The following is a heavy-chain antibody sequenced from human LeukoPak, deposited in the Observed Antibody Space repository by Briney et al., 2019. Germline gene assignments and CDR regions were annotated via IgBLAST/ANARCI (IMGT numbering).Heavy chain of an antibody. CDR2: IIPIFGTA. D-gene: IGHD3-16*02. Sequence: SVKVSCKASGGTFSSYAISWVRQAPGQGLEWMGGIIPIFGTANYAQKFQGRVTITADESTSTAYMELSSLRSEDTAVYYCTRHSEVSRRYVWGSYRHDDAFDIWGQGTMVTVSS. V-gene: IGHV1-69*13. CDR3: TRHSEVSRRYVWGSYRHDDAFDI. CDR1: GGTFSSYA. J-gene: IGHJ3*02.